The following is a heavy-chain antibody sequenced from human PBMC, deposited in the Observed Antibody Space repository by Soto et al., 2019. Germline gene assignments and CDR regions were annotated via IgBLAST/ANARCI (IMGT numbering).Heavy chain of an antibody. V-gene: IGHV4-31*03. J-gene: IGHJ4*02. CDR3: AREYDSSGYCDY. CDR1: GGSISSGGYY. CDR2: IYYSGST. D-gene: IGHD3-22*01. Sequence: LSLTCTVSGGSISSGGYYWSWIRQHPGKGLEWIGYIYYSGSTYYNPSLKSRVTISVDTSKNQFSLKLSSVTAADTAVYYCAREYDSSGYCDYWGQGTLVTVSS.